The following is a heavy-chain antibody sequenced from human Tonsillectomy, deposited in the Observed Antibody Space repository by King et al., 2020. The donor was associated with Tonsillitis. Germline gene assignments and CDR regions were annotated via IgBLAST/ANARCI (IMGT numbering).Heavy chain of an antibody. D-gene: IGHD2-2*01. CDR1: GYTFTSYY. V-gene: IGHV1-46*01. J-gene: IGHJ5*02. Sequence: KLVQSGAEVKKPGASVKVSCKASGYTFTSYYMHWVRQAPGQGLEWMGMINPSGGTTSYAQKFQGRVTMTRDTSTNTVYMELSSLRSEDTAVYYCARGRPCSSASCYGGSCFDPWGQGTLVTVCS. CDR2: INPSGGTT. CDR3: ARGRPCSSASCYGGSCFDP.